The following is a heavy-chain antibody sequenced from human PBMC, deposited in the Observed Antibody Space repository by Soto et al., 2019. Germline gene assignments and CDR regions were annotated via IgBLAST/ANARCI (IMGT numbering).Heavy chain of an antibody. J-gene: IGHJ4*02. CDR1: GFTFSSCV. D-gene: IGHD6-13*01. Sequence: EVHLLESGGGLVHPGESLRLSCGASGFTFSSCVMTWVRQAPGKGLEWVSCITGSGTGAYYADSVKGRFTISRDKSKNMVYLQMNNLRDEDTGVYYCAKGLINGRWYAEDWGQGTLVTVSS. CDR2: ITGSGTGA. CDR3: AKGLINGRWYAED. V-gene: IGHV3-23*01.